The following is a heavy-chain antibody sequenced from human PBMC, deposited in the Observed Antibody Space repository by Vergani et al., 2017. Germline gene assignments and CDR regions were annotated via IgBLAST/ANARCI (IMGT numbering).Heavy chain of an antibody. D-gene: IGHD3-3*01. CDR1: GFTFSSYG. Sequence: QVQLVESGGGVVQPGTSLRLSCAASGFTFSSYGMHWVRQAPGKGLEWVAVIWYDGSNKQYADSVKGRFTVSRDNSQSTLYLQMNSLRAEDTAMYYCARDLRLMYNRFDPWGQGTLVTVSS. CDR2: IWYDGSNK. J-gene: IGHJ5*02. CDR3: ARDLRLMYNRFDP. V-gene: IGHV3-33*08.